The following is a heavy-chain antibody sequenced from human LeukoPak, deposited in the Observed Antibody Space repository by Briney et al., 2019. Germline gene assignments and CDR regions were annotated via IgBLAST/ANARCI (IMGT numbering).Heavy chain of an antibody. J-gene: IGHJ4*02. CDR1: GFTFSSYA. CDR2: ISYDGSNK. CDR3: ARDLGDYDYVWGSYRYTNFDY. Sequence: PGGSLRLSCAASGFTFSSYAMHWVRQAPGKGLEWVAVISYDGSNKYYADSVKGRFTISRDNSKNTLYLQMNSLRAEDTAVYYCARDLGDYDYVWGSYRYTNFDYWGQGTLVTVSS. V-gene: IGHV3-30-3*01. D-gene: IGHD3-16*02.